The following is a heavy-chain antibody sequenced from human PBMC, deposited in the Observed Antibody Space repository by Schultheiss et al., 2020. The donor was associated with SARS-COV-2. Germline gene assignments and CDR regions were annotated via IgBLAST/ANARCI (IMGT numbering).Heavy chain of an antibody. Sequence: SQTLSLTCAVYGGSFSGYYWSWIRQPPGKGLEWIGRIYTSGSTNYNPSLKSRVTISVDTSKNQFSLKLSSVTAADTAVYYCARDSTTAMADYYYYGMDVWGQGTTVTVSS. J-gene: IGHJ6*02. CDR2: IYTSGST. CDR1: GGSFSGYY. CDR3: ARDSTTAMADYYYYGMDV. D-gene: IGHD5-18*01. V-gene: IGHV4-59*10.